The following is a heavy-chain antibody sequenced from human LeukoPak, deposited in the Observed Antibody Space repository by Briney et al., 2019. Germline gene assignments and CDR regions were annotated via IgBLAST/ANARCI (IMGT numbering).Heavy chain of an antibody. Sequence: GGSLRLSCVASGFTFSSSWMTWVRQGPGKGLQWVASINQDEIHYVDAVRGRFTISRDNAKNSLYLQMNSLRAEDTAVYYCARALTMEGDDAFDIWGQGTMVTVSS. CDR1: GFTFSSSW. CDR2: INQDEI. CDR3: ARALTMEGDDAFDI. D-gene: IGHD3-10*01. J-gene: IGHJ3*02. V-gene: IGHV3-7*01.